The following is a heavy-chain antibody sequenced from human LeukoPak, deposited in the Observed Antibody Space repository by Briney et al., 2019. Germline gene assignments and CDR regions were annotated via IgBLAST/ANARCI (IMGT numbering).Heavy chain of an antibody. Sequence: GGSLRLSCAASGFTFSSYWMHWLRQAPGKGLVWVSRISTDGSSTSYADSVKGRFTISRDNGKNTLYLQMNSLRAEDTAVYYCASYLTSIPSGMDVWGKGTTVTVSS. D-gene: IGHD2/OR15-2a*01. J-gene: IGHJ6*04. CDR2: ISTDGSST. V-gene: IGHV3-74*01. CDR1: GFTFSSYW. CDR3: ASYLTSIPSGMDV.